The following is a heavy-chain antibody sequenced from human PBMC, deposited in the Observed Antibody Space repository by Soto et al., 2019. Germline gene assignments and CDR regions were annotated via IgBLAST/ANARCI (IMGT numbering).Heavy chain of an antibody. D-gene: IGHD3-22*01. CDR1: GGSVSSGSYY. V-gene: IGHV4-61*01. J-gene: IGHJ4*02. CDR2: IYYSGST. Sequence: SETLSLTCTVSGGSVSSGSYYWSWIRQPPGKGLEWIGYIYYSGSTNYNPSLKSRVTISVDTSKNQFSLKLSSVTAADTAVYYCARVFDTRFGTYYYDSSGYSFDYWGQGTLVTVSS. CDR3: ARVFDTRFGTYYYDSSGYSFDY.